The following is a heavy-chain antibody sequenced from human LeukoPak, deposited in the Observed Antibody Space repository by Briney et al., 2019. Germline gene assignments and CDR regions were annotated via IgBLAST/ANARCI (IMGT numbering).Heavy chain of an antibody. CDR3: QSLSIVATPDDY. D-gene: IGHD5-12*01. J-gene: IGHJ4*02. CDR1: GFTFSTYA. Sequence: PGKSLTLSCTASGFTFSTYAMHWVRQAPGKGLEWVAVISYDGTNKYYADSVQGRFTISRDNSKNTVYLQKTSLRTEDTALYSCQSLSIVATPDDYWGQGTLVTVSS. CDR2: ISYDGTNK. V-gene: IGHV3-30*04.